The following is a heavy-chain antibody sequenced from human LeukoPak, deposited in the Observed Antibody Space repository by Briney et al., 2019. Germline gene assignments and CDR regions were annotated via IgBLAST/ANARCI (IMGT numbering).Heavy chain of an antibody. D-gene: IGHD5-24*01. CDR1: GFTFSSYA. CDR3: ARVADGYTTYYFDY. J-gene: IGHJ4*02. Sequence: GRSLRLSCAASGFTFSSYAMHWVRQAPGKGLEWVAVISYDGSNKYYADSVKGRFTISRDNSKNTLYLQMNSLRAEDTAVCYCARVADGYTTYYFDYWGQGTLVTVSS. CDR2: ISYDGSNK. V-gene: IGHV3-30-3*01.